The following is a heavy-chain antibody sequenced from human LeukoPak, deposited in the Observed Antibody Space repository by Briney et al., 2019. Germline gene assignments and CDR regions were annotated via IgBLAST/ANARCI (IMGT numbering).Heavy chain of an antibody. CDR3: AINGGGDSGYGNFNY. D-gene: IGHD5-12*01. J-gene: IGHJ4*02. Sequence: GGSLRLSCADSGFTFDDYAMHWVRQVPGKGLEWVSGINWNSDSIGYADSLKGRFTTSRDNAKNSLYLQMNSLRGDDTAFYYCAINGGGDSGYGNFNYWGQGTLVTVSS. V-gene: IGHV3-9*01. CDR1: GFTFDDYA. CDR2: INWNSDSI.